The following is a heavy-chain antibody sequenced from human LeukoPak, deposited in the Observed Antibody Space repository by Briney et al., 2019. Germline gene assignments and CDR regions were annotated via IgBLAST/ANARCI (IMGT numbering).Heavy chain of an antibody. V-gene: IGHV5-51*01. CDR1: GYSFTSYW. J-gene: IGHJ4*02. CDR3: ARLTAMTGVTDY. D-gene: IGHD5-18*01. CDR2: IYPGDSDT. Sequence: GESLKISCKGSGYSFTSYWTGWVRQLPGKGLEWMGIIYPGDSDTRYSPSFQGQVTISADKSISTAYLQCSSLKASDTAVYYCARLTAMTGVTDYWGQGTLVTVSS.